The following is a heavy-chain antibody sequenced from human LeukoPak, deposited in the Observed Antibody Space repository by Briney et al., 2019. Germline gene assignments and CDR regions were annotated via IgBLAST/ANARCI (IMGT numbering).Heavy chain of an antibody. CDR1: GETFSNYA. CDR3: ARERALEAFDI. CDR2: IIPIFGTA. V-gene: IGHV1-69*05. Sequence: SVKVSCKTSGETFSNYAISWVRQAPGQGLEWMGGIIPIFGTANYAQKLQGRVTMTTDESTNTAYMELSSLRSEDTAVCYCARERALEAFDIWGQGTMVTVPS. J-gene: IGHJ3*02.